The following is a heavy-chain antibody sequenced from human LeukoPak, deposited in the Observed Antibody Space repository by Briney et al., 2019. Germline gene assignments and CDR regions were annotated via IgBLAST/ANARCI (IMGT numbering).Heavy chain of an antibody. CDR3: TRLPTHIAYCGGDCYGTPPLLYYFDY. D-gene: IGHD2-21*02. V-gene: IGHV3-49*04. CDR2: IRSKAYGGTT. Sequence: GGSLRLSCAASGFTFSGYSMNWVRQAPGKGLEWVGFIRSKAYGGTTEYAASVKGRFTISRDDSKSIAYLQMNSLKTEDTAVYYCTRLPTHIAYCGGDCYGTPPLLYYFDYWGQGTLVTVSS. CDR1: GFTFSGYS. J-gene: IGHJ4*02.